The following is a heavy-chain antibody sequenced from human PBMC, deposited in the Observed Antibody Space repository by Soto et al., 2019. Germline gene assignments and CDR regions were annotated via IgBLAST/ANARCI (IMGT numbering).Heavy chain of an antibody. CDR2: VYNGDT. D-gene: IGHD1-1*01. CDR3: ARDIDWNLDY. J-gene: IGHJ4*02. CDR1: GYSFTSYG. Sequence: QVQLVQSGLEVEKPGASVKVSCKASGYSFTSYGISWVRQAPEQGLEWMGWVYNGDTKYAQKVQGRVTMTTDIFTSTAYMELRSLRSGDTAVYYCARDIDWNLDYWGQGTLVTVSS. V-gene: IGHV1-18*04.